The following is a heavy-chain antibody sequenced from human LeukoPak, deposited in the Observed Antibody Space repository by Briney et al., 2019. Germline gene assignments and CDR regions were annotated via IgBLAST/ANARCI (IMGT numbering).Heavy chain of an antibody. CDR3: ARGLSYYGSGSYYSYFDY. Sequence: GGSLRLSCAASGFTVSSNYMSWVRQAPGKGLEWVSVIYSGGSTYYADSVKGRFTISRDNSKNTLYLQMNSLRAEDTAVYYCARGLSYYGSGSYYSYFDYWGQGTLVTVSS. CDR1: GFTVSSNY. J-gene: IGHJ4*02. V-gene: IGHV3-66*01. D-gene: IGHD3-10*01. CDR2: IYSGGST.